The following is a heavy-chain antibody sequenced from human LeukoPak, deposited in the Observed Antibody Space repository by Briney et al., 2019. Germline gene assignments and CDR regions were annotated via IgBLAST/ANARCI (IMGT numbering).Heavy chain of an antibody. CDR2: IYYSGST. V-gene: IGHV4-59*01. Sequence: SETLSLTCTVSGGSIRSYYWSWIRQPPGKGLEWIGYIYYSGSTNYNPSLKSRVTISVDTSKNQFSLKLSSVTAADTAVYYCARSVTAAGTPDYWGQGTLVTVSS. CDR1: GGSIRSYY. CDR3: ARSVTAAGTPDY. D-gene: IGHD6-13*01. J-gene: IGHJ4*02.